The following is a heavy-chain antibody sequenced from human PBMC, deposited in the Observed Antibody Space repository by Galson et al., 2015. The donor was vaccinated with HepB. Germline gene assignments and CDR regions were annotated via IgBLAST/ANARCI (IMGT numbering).Heavy chain of an antibody. D-gene: IGHD6-19*01. J-gene: IGHJ4*02. CDR1: GFTFSSYA. Sequence: SLRLSCAASGFTFSSYAMHWVRQAPGKGLEWVAVISYDGSNKYYADSVKGRFTISRDNSKNTLYLQMNSLRAEDTAVYYCARDGVAGTGIDYWGQGTLVTVSS. CDR2: ISYDGSNK. V-gene: IGHV3-30*04. CDR3: ARDGVAGTGIDY.